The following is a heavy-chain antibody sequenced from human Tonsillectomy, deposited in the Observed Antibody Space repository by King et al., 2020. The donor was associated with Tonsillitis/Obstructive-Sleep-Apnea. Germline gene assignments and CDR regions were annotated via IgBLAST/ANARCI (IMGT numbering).Heavy chain of an antibody. V-gene: IGHV3-23*04. CDR1: GFTFSSSA. J-gene: IGHJ4*02. CDR2: ISGNGDST. D-gene: IGHD6-19*01. Sequence: DVQLVESGGGLVQPGGSLRLSCAASGFTFSSSAMSWVRQAPGKGLDWVSTISGNGDSTYYADSVRGRFIISRDNSQNTLYLQMNSLRADDTAVYYCAKVGSSAWYGGTDYWGQGTLVTVSS. CDR3: AKVGSSAWYGGTDY.